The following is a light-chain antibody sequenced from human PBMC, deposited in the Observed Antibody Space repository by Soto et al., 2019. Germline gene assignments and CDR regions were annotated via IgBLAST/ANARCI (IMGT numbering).Light chain of an antibody. Sequence: EIVMTQSPATLSVSPGERATLSCRASQSVSSNLAWYQQKPGQAPRLLIYGASTRATGIQARFSGSGSGTEFTLTISSLQSEDFAVYYCKQYNNWLLTFGQGTRLEI. CDR1: QSVSSN. J-gene: IGKJ5*01. V-gene: IGKV3-15*01. CDR2: GAS. CDR3: KQYNNWLLT.